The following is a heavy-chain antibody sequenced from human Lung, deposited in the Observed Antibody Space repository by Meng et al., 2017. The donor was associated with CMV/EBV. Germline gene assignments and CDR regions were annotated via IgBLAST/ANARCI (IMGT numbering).Heavy chain of an antibody. CDR3: VKEMYWDQSYHGMDV. CDR2: MYSGGST. CDR1: GLTVNNNF. V-gene: IGHV3-66*02. J-gene: IGHJ6*02. Sequence: GESXKISXAASGLTVNNNFLTWVRQGPGKGLEWVSAMYSGGSTYYTDSVKGRFTLSRDNSKNTLYLQMNRLRAEDTGVYYCVKEMYWDQSYHGMDVWGQGTTVTVSS. D-gene: IGHD2-8*02.